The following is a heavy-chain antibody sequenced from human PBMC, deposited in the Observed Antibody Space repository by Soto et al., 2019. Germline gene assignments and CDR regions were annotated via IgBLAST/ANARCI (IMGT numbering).Heavy chain of an antibody. J-gene: IGHJ5*02. CDR1: GGSISSSNW. D-gene: IGHD6-13*01. Sequence: QVQLQESGPGLEKPSGTVSLTCADCGGSISSSNWWSWVRQPPGMGLEWIGEIYHSGSTNYNPSLKSRVSISVDKSKNQFSLKLSSVTAADTAVYYCAREGPGIAAAGTWGQGTLVTVSS. CDR2: IYHSGST. V-gene: IGHV4-4*02. CDR3: AREGPGIAAAGT.